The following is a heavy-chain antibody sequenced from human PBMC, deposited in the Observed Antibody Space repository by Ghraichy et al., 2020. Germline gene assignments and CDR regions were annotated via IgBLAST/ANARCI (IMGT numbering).Heavy chain of an antibody. Sequence: GGSLRLSCADSGFTFSSSWMHWVRQAPGKGLVWVSLISSDGSSTSYAESMKGRFTISRDNAKNTLFLQMNSLRAEDTAVYYCARDPGYCSGGSCYPYWYFDLWGRGTLVTVSS. D-gene: IGHD2-15*01. CDR3: ARDPGYCSGGSCYPYWYFDL. CDR1: GFTFSSSW. J-gene: IGHJ2*01. CDR2: ISSDGSST. V-gene: IGHV3-74*01.